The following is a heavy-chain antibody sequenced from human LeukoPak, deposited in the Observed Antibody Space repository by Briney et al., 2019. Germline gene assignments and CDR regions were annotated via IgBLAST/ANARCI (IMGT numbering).Heavy chain of an antibody. J-gene: IGHJ6*03. CDR3: ATLQLERPPLYYYYYLDV. V-gene: IGHV4-34*01. CDR2: INHSGST. Sequence: SETLSLTCAVYGGSFSGYYWSWIRQPPGKGLEWIGEINHSGSTNYNPSLKSRVTISVGTSKNQFSLKLSSVTAADTAVYYCATLQLERPPLYYYYYLDVWGKGTTVTVSS. CDR1: GGSFSGYY. D-gene: IGHD1-1*01.